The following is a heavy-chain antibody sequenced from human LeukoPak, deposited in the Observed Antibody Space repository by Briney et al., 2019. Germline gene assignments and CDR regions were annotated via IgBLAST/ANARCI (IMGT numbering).Heavy chain of an antibody. CDR3: AKAGSGDYCFDI. V-gene: IGHV3-30*18. J-gene: IGHJ3*02. CDR1: GFNFSSYG. CDR2: ISYDGSNK. Sequence: GGSLRLSCAASGFNFSSYGMHWVRQAPVKGLEWVAVISYDGSNKYYADSVKGRFTISRDNSKNTLYLQMNSLRAEDTAVYYCAKAGSGDYCFDIWGQGTMVTVSS. D-gene: IGHD4-17*01.